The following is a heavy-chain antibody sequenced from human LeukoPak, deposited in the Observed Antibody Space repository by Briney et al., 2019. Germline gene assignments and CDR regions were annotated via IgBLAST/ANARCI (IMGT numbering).Heavy chain of an antibody. CDR1: GGTFSSYA. D-gene: IGHD6-6*01. CDR2: IIPIFGTA. V-gene: IGHV1-69*05. J-gene: IGHJ4*02. Sequence: SVKVSCKASGGTFSSYAISWVRQAPGQGLEWMGGIIPIFGTANYAQKFQGRVTITTDESTSTAYMELSSLRSEDTAVYYCAAIDSSSDHNFFDYWGQGTLVTVSS. CDR3: AAIDSSSDHNFFDY.